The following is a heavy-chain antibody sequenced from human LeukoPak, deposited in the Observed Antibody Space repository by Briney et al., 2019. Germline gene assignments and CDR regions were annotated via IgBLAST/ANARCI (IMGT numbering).Heavy chain of an antibody. V-gene: IGHV3-23*01. J-gene: IGHJ4*02. CDR3: AKDKGDFWSGHHY. CDR1: GFTFSNYA. Sequence: GGSLRLPCAASGFTFSNYATSWVRQAPGKGLEWVSSITGSGGSTYYADSVKGRFTISRDNSKNTLYLQMSSLRAEDTAVYYCAKDKGDFWSGHHYWGQGTLVTVSS. D-gene: IGHD3-3*01. CDR2: ITGSGGST.